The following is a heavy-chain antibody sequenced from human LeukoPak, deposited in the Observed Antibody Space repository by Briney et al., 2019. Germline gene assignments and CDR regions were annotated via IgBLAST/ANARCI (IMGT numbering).Heavy chain of an antibody. J-gene: IGHJ3*02. CDR1: GGSISSGGYY. CDR2: IYHSGST. V-gene: IGHV4-39*07. Sequence: SQTLSLTCTVSGGSISSGGYYWGWIRQPPGKGLEWIGSIYHSGSTYYNPSLKSRVTISVDTSKNQFSLKLSSVTAADTAVYYCASQKSGYATQDAFDIWGQGTMVTVSS. CDR3: ASQKSGYATQDAFDI. D-gene: IGHD3-3*01.